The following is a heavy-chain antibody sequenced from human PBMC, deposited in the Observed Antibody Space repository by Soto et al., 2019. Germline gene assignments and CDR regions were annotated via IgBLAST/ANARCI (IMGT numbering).Heavy chain of an antibody. CDR3: AKGLTREGSPS. J-gene: IGHJ4*02. CDR2: ISYDGSNK. CDR1: GFTFSSYG. Sequence: QVQLVESGGGVVQPGRSLRLSCAASGFTFSSYGMHWVRQAPGKGLEWVAVISYDGSNKYYADSVKGRFTISRDNCKNTLYLQMNSLRAEDTAVYYCAKGLTREGSPSWGQGTLVTVSS. D-gene: IGHD2-15*01. V-gene: IGHV3-30*18.